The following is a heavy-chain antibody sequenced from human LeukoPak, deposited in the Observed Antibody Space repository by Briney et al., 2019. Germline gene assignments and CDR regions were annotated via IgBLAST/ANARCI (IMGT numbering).Heavy chain of an antibody. CDR1: GFTFSSYA. CDR3: ARESRTVEMGTSIHGHWFDP. D-gene: IGHD5-24*01. CDR2: ISYDGSNK. V-gene: IGHV3-30*04. Sequence: GGSLRLSCAASGFTFSSYAMHWVRQAPGKGLEWVAVISYDGSNKYYADSVKGRFTISRDNSKNTLYLQMNSLRAEDTAVYYCARESRTVEMGTSIHGHWFDPWGQGTLVTVSS. J-gene: IGHJ5*02.